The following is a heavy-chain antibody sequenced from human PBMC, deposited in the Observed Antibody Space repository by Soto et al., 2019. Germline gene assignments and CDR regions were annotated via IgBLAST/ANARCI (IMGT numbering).Heavy chain of an antibody. CDR1: GGTYTSYR. Sequence: KGSCKASGGTYTSYRISWVRQAPGQWLEWMGWISAYDGNTNYAQKLQGRVTMTTDTSTSTAYMELRSLRSDDTAVYYCARERGVWGWLFQTPYCCYGLDFLGKGTTVTVSS. CDR2: ISAYDGNT. V-gene: IGHV1-18*04. J-gene: IGHJ6*01. CDR3: ARERGVWGWLFQTPYCCYGLDF. D-gene: IGHD3-9*01.